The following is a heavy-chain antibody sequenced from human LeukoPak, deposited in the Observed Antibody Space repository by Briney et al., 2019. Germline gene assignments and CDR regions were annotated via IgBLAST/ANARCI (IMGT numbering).Heavy chain of an antibody. CDR2: IWYDGSNK. CDR1: GFTFSSYG. V-gene: IGHV3-33*01. CDR3: ARGSGPYYFDY. D-gene: IGHD6-25*01. J-gene: IGHJ4*02. Sequence: GGSQRLSCAASGFTFSSYGMHWVRQAPGKGLEWVAVIWYDGSNKYYADSVKGRFTISRDNSKNTLYLQMNSLRAEDTAVYYCARGSGPYYFDYWGQGTLVTVSS.